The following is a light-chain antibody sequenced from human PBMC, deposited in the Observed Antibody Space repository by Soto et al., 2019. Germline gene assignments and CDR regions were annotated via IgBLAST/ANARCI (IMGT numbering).Light chain of an antibody. Sequence: QSVLTQPPSASGTPGQRVTISCSGSSSNIGSNYVYWYQQLPGTAPKLLIYRNNQRPSGVPDRFSGSKSGTSASLAISGLRSEEEADYYCAAWDDSLSGFVVFGGGTKPPS. CDR2: RNN. J-gene: IGLJ2*01. CDR3: AAWDDSLSGFVV. V-gene: IGLV1-47*01. CDR1: SSNIGSNY.